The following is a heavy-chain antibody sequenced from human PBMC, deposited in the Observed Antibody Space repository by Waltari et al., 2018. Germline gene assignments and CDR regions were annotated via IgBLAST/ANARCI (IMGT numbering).Heavy chain of an antibody. CDR2: INSEGSLI. Sequence: EVQLVESRGGLVQPGGSLRPSCAASGFTVSSNYMSWVRQAPGKGLVCVERINSEGSLISYAASVKGRFTISRDNAKNTLYLQMNSLRAEDTAVYYCARGGGSLDYWGQGTQVTVSS. CDR1: GFTVSSNY. D-gene: IGHD3-10*01. CDR3: ARGGGSLDY. V-gene: IGHV3-74*02. J-gene: IGHJ4*02.